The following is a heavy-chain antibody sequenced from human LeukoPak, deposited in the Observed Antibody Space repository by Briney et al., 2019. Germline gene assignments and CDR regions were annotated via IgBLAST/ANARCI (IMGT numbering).Heavy chain of an antibody. CDR1: GGTLSSYA. CDR2: IIPIFGTA. D-gene: IGHD3-22*01. Sequence: GASVKVSCKASGGTLSSYAISWVRQAPGQGLEWMGGIIPIFGTANYAQKFQGRVTITADESTSTAYMELSSLRSEDTAVYYCARGDYDSSGYFLPSDYWGQGTLVTVSS. V-gene: IGHV1-69*13. CDR3: ARGDYDSSGYFLPSDY. J-gene: IGHJ4*02.